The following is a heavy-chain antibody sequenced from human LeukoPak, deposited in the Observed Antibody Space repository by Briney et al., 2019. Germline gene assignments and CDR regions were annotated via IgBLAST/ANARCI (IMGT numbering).Heavy chain of an antibody. Sequence: GGSLRLSCAASGFSFSSYDMYWVRQAPGKGLEWVAFIRSDGSNKYHADSVKGRFTVSRDNSKNTLYLYLNSLRAEDTATYYCAKAVRYSSSWYDYWGQGTLVTVSS. D-gene: IGHD6-13*01. V-gene: IGHV3-30*02. CDR1: GFSFSSYD. CDR3: AKAVRYSSSWYDY. CDR2: IRSDGSNK. J-gene: IGHJ4*02.